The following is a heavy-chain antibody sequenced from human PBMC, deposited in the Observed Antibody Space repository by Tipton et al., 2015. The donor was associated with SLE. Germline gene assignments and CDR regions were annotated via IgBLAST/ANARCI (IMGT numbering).Heavy chain of an antibody. CDR2: ISSSGSTI. CDR1: GFTISSYE. Sequence: SLRLSCAASGFTISSYEMNWVRQAPGKGLEWVSYISSSGSTIYYADSVKGRFTISRDNAKNSLYLQMNSLRAENTAVYYCARGSPYYMDVWGKGTTVTVSS. CDR3: ARGSPYYMDV. J-gene: IGHJ6*03. D-gene: IGHD6-13*01. V-gene: IGHV3-48*03.